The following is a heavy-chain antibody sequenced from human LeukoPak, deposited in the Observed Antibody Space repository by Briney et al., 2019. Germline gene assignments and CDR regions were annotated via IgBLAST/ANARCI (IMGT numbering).Heavy chain of an antibody. Sequence: SETLSLTCAVYGGSFSGYYWSWIRQPPGKGLEWIGEINHSGSTNYNPSLKSRVTISVDTSRNQFSLKLSSVTAADTAVYYCARGHEITRGFDYWGQGTPVTVSS. CDR1: GGSFSGYY. V-gene: IGHV4-34*01. CDR3: ARGHEITRGFDY. D-gene: IGHD1-14*01. J-gene: IGHJ4*02. CDR2: INHSGST.